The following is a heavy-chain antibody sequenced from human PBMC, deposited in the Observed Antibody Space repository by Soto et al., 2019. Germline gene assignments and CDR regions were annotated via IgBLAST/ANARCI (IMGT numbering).Heavy chain of an antibody. CDR1: GGTFSSYT. CDR2: IIPILGIA. J-gene: IGHJ4*02. D-gene: IGHD6-19*01. Sequence: SVKVSCKASGGTFSSYTISWVRQAPGQGLEWMGRIIPILGIANYADSVKGRFTISRDNSKNTLYLQMNSLRAEDTAVYYCARVMTVAGFYFDYWGQGTLVTVSS. V-gene: IGHV1-69*02. CDR3: ARVMTVAGFYFDY.